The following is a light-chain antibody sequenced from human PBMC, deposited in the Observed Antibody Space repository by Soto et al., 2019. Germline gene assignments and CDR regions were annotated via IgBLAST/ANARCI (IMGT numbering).Light chain of an antibody. Sequence: DIQMTQSPSTLSASVGDRVTITCRASQSISSWVAWYQQKPGEAPELLIYEASSLQSGVPSRFSGSGSGTEFTLTISSLQPDDIATYYCQQYNSYPWTFGQGTKVEIK. CDR2: EAS. J-gene: IGKJ1*01. CDR3: QQYNSYPWT. V-gene: IGKV1-5*03. CDR1: QSISSW.